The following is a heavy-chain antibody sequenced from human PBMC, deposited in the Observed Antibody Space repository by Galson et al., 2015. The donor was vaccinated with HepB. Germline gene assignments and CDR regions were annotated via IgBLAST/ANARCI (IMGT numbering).Heavy chain of an antibody. CDR2: IYYSGST. Sequence: LSLTCTVSGGSISSSSYYWGWIRQPPGKGLEWIGSIYYSGSTYYNPSLKSRVTISVDTSKNQFSLKLSSVTAADTAVYYCARRRGGGYEYFQHWGQGTLVTVSS. V-gene: IGHV4-39*01. J-gene: IGHJ1*01. D-gene: IGHD3-16*01. CDR3: ARRRGGGYEYFQH. CDR1: GGSISSSSYY.